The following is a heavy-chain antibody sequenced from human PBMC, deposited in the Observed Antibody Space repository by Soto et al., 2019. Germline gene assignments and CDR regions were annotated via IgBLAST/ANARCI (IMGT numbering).Heavy chain of an antibody. CDR3: ARLDGYNSFDF. J-gene: IGHJ4*02. CDR1: GYSISSGAYY. D-gene: IGHD5-12*01. Sequence: QIHLQESGSGLVKPSQTLSLTCAVSGYSISSGAYYWSWIRQPQGKGLEWIGYIFHNGGTYYNPSLESRITISLDRSKNQFSLKVSAVTAADTALYYCARLDGYNSFDFWGQCTLVTVSS. CDR2: IFHNGGT. V-gene: IGHV4-30-2*01.